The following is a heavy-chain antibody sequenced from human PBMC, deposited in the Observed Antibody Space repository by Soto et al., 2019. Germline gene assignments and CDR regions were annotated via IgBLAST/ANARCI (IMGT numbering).Heavy chain of an antibody. CDR3: ARAGGYPGSNLYGAY. D-gene: IGHD1-26*01. CDR2: IKGSHAGGTT. Sequence: EVQLVESGGGLVEPGGSIRLSCVASGFTFTKAYMTWVRQAPGKGLELVVRIKGSHAGGTTDYATSVKGRFTISRDDSNNTLYLQMNSLKPEDTSVYYCARAGGYPGSNLYGAYWGQGTLVTVSS. J-gene: IGHJ4*02. CDR1: GFTFTKAY. V-gene: IGHV3-15*01.